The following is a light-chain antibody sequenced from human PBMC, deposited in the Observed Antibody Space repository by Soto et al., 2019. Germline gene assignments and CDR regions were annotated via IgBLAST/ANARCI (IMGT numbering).Light chain of an antibody. CDR1: SSDVGSDNY. Sequence: QSVLTQPASVSGSPGQSIAISCTGTSSDVGSDNYVSWYQHHPGRAPKLIIYDVHNRPSGVSNRFSGSKSGNTASLTITGLQAEDEADYYFSSYTTSITLVFGGGTKLTVL. J-gene: IGLJ3*02. V-gene: IGLV2-14*03. CDR3: SSYTTSITLV. CDR2: DVH.